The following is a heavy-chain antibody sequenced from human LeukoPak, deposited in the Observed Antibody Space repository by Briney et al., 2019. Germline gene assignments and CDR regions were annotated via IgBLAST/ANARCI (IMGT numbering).Heavy chain of an antibody. V-gene: IGHV3-53*01. CDR2: IYGGGST. Sequence: PGGSLRLSCAASGFTVSSNYMSWVRQAPGKGLEWVSVIYGGGSTYYADSVKGRFTISRDNSKNTLYLQMNSLRAEDTAVYYCASGHGNAYYYYYYMDVWGKGTTVTVSS. CDR3: ASGHGNAYYYYYYMDV. CDR1: GFTVSSNY. J-gene: IGHJ6*03. D-gene: IGHD4-23*01.